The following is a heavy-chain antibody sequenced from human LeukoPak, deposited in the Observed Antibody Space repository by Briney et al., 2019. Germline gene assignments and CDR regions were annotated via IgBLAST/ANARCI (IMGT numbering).Heavy chain of an antibody. CDR1: GFTVSSYA. V-gene: IGHV3-23*01. Sequence: PGRSLRLSCAASGFTVSSYAMTWVRQAPGKGLEWVSAIGYSAGDTNYADSVKGRFTISRNYSMNTLYLQMTSLRADDTALYYCAKDDDGHHHGVDHWGQGTLVTVSS. CDR2: IGYSAGDT. D-gene: IGHD4-17*01. J-gene: IGHJ4*02. CDR3: AKDDDGHHHGVDH.